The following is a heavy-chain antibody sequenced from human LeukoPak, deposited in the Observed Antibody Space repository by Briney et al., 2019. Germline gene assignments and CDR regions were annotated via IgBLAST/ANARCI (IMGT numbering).Heavy chain of an antibody. CDR1: GYSFTNYA. Sequence: GASVKVSCKASGYSFTNYAIHWVRQAPGQRLEWMGWINAGNGKTKYSQKFQVRVTITRGTSATTAYMELSSLRSEDTAVYYCARAIWTSTVTTYYLDYWGQGTLVTVSS. D-gene: IGHD4-17*01. J-gene: IGHJ4*02. CDR2: INAGNGKT. V-gene: IGHV1-3*01. CDR3: ARAIWTSTVTTYYLDY.